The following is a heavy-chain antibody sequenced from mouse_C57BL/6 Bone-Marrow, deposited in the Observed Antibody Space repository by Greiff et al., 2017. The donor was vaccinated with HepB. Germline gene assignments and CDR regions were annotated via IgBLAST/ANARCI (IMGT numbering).Heavy chain of an antibody. CDR2: IHPNSGST. J-gene: IGHJ2*01. CDR1: GYTFTSYW. V-gene: IGHV1-64*01. CDR3: ARHYDGPDYFDY. Sequence: VQLQQPGAELVKPGASVKLSCKASGYTFTSYWMHWVKQRPGQGLEWIGMIHPNSGSTNYNEKFKSKATLTVDKSSSTAYMQLSSLTSEDSAVYYCARHYDGPDYFDYWGQGTTLTVSS. D-gene: IGHD1-2*01.